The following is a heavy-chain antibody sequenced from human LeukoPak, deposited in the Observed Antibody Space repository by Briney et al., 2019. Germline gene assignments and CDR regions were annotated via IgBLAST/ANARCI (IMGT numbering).Heavy chain of an antibody. V-gene: IGHV4-4*07. CDR1: SGSINSYY. CDR3: GRQGYTANYYFVDY. J-gene: IGHJ4*02. D-gene: IGHD3-10*01. Sequence: PSETLSLTCSVSSGSINSYYWGWVRQPAGKGLEWIGRIYTIGTTHYRTSLKSRLTMSVDTSQNQFSLKLGSVTDADTAVYYCGRQGYTANYYFVDYWGQGTLVTVYS. CDR2: IYTIGTT.